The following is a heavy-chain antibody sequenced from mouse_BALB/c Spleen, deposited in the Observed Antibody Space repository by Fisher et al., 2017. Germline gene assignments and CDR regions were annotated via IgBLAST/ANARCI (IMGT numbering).Heavy chain of an antibody. CDR3: ASPIYDGYFYAMDY. Sequence: RFTISRDNAKNTLYLQMSSLRSEDTAMYYCASPIYDGYFYAMDYWGQGTSVTVS. V-gene: IGHV5-9*04. D-gene: IGHD2-3*01. J-gene: IGHJ4*01.